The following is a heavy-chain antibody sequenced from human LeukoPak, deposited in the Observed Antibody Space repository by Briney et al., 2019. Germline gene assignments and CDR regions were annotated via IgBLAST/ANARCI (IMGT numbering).Heavy chain of an antibody. CDR2: IYYSGST. CDR1: GGSISSYY. V-gene: IGHV4-59*01. D-gene: IGHD1-26*01. CDR3: ARVAVVGATTFDY. Sequence: PSETLSLTCTVSGGSISSYYRSWIRQPPGKGLEWIGYIYYSGSTNYNPSLKSRVTISVDTSKNQFSLKLSSVTAADTAVYYCARVAVVGATTFDYWGQGTLVTVSS. J-gene: IGHJ4*02.